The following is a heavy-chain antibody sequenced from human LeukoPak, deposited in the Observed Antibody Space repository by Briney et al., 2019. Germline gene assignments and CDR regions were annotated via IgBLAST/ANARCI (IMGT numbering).Heavy chain of an antibody. CDR3: ARDWTGTYYFDY. CDR2: IWYDGSNK. Sequence: GRSLRLSCAASGFTFGSYGMHWVRQAPGKGLEWVAVIWYDGSNKYYADSVKGRFTISRDNSKNTLYLQMNSLRAEDTAVYYCARDWTGTYYFDYWGQGTLVTVSS. D-gene: IGHD3/OR15-3a*01. CDR1: GFTFGSYG. J-gene: IGHJ4*02. V-gene: IGHV3-33*01.